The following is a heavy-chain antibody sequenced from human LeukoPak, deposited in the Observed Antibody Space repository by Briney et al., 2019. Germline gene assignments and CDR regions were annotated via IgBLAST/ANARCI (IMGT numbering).Heavy chain of an antibody. CDR2: SNPNSGGA. V-gene: IGHV1-2*06. CDR1: GYTFTGDY. D-gene: IGHD2-2*01. J-gene: IGHJ5*02. CDR3: ARGWDCSSTSCRILPPTKSNWFDP. Sequence: GASVKVSCKASGYTFTGDYMHWVRQAPGQGLEWMGRSNPNSGGANYAQKFQGGVTMTRDTCISTAYMGLSSLRSEDTAVYYCARGWDCSSTSCRILPPTKSNWFDPWGQGTLVTVSS.